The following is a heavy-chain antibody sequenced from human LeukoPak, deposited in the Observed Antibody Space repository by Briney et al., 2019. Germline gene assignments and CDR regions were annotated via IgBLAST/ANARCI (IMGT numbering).Heavy chain of an antibody. V-gene: IGHV3-11*05. Sequence: GGSLRLSCAASGFTFSDYYMSWIRQAPGKGLEWVSYISSSSSYTNYADSVKGRFTISRDNAKNSLYLQMNSLRAEDTAVYYCARDIVVVVAATLGYGVDVWGQGTTVTVSS. CDR3: ARDIVVVVAATLGYGVDV. CDR2: ISSSSSYT. D-gene: IGHD2-15*01. CDR1: GFTFSDYY. J-gene: IGHJ6*02.